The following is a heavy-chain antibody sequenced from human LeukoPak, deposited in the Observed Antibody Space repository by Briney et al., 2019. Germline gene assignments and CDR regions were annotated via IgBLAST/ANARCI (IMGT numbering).Heavy chain of an antibody. CDR3: ARDRCSSTSCYVSYHYYYYMDV. J-gene: IGHJ6*03. Sequence: SVKVSCKASGGTFSSYAISWVRQAPGQGLEWMGGIIPIFGTANYAQKSQGRVTITADESTSTAYMELSSLRSEDTAVYYCARDRCSSTSCYVSYHYYYYMDVWGKGTTVTVSS. CDR1: GGTFSSYA. CDR2: IIPIFGTA. D-gene: IGHD2-2*01. V-gene: IGHV1-69*01.